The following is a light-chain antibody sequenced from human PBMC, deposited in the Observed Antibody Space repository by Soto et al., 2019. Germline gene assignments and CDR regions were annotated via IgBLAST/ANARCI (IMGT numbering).Light chain of an antibody. CDR2: DVS. Sequence: QSVLTQPASVSGSPGQSITISCTGTSSDVGGYNYVSWYQQHPGKAPKLMICDVSDRPSGISNRFSGSKSGNTASLTISGLQAEDEADYYCSSYTTSSTYVFGTETKVTVL. V-gene: IGLV2-14*01. J-gene: IGLJ1*01. CDR3: SSYTTSSTYV. CDR1: SSDVGGYNY.